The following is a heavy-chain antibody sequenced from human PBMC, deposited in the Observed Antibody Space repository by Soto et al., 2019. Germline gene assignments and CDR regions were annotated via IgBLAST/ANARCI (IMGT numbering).Heavy chain of an antibody. J-gene: IGHJ5*02. CDR3: AKDSGYNYGYFRWFDP. Sequence: PSXTLCLTCTVAGGSISNYCWRWIRQPPVRGLEWIGHIFDSGSTNYNPALKSRVTISVDTSKSQFSLKLSSVTAADTAVYYCAKDSGYNYGYFRWFDPWGQGTLVTVSS. D-gene: IGHD5-18*01. CDR2: IFDSGST. V-gene: IGHV4-59*01. CDR1: GGSISNYC.